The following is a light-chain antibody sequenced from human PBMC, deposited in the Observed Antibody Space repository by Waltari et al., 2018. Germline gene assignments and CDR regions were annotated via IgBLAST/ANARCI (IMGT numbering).Light chain of an antibody. J-gene: IGKJ1*01. CDR3: QQSYTTPRTYKNPRT. CDR2: AAS. CDR1: ESIGNR. V-gene: IGKV1-39*01. Sequence: DIQLTQSPSSLSASVGDRVSITCRASESIGNRLNWYQQRPGKAPKLLIYAASTLQSGVPSRFTGSGSGTDFTLTISSLQPEDFVTYYCQQSYTTPRTYKNPRTFGQGTQVEIK.